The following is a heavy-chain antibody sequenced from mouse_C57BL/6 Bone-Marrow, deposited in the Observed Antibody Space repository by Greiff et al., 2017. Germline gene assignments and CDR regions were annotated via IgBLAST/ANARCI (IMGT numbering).Heavy chain of an antibody. V-gene: IGHV5-9*01. D-gene: IGHD1-1*01. Sequence: EVKLVESGGGLVKPGGSLKLSCAASGFTFSSYTMSWVRQTPEKRLEWVATISGGGGNTYYPDSVKGRFTISRDNAKNTLYLQMSSLRSEDTALYYCARHRRYYGSSPWFAYWGQGTLVTVSA. CDR2: ISGGGGNT. J-gene: IGHJ3*01. CDR3: ARHRRYYGSSPWFAY. CDR1: GFTFSSYT.